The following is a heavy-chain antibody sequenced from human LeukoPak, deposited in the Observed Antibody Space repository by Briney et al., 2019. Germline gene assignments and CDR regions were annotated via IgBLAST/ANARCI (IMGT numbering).Heavy chain of an antibody. D-gene: IGHD3-22*01. CDR1: GFTFSSYS. Sequence: GGSLRLSCAASGFTFSSYSMNWVRQAPGKGLEWVSSISSSSSYIYYADSVKGRLTISRDNAKNSLYLQMNSLRAEDTAVYYCASPGHSDSGGYYDDWGQGTLVTVSS. J-gene: IGHJ4*02. V-gene: IGHV3-21*01. CDR2: ISSSSSYI. CDR3: ASPGHSDSGGYYDD.